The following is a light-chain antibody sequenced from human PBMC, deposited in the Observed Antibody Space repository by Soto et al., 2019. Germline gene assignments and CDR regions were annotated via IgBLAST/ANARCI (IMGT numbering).Light chain of an antibody. CDR2: GAS. Sequence: EIVMTQSPATLSVSPGERATLSCRASQSVSSSLAWYQQKPGQAPRLLISGASTRATGIPARFSARGSGTEFTLTISSLQSEDFAVYYCQQYKNWPPLTFGGGTKVDIK. CDR3: QQYKNWPPLT. V-gene: IGKV3-15*01. CDR1: QSVSSS. J-gene: IGKJ4*01.